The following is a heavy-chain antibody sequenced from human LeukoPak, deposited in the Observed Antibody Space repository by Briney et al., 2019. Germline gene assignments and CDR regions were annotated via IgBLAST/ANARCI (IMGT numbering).Heavy chain of an antibody. D-gene: IGHD3-22*01. V-gene: IGHV3-74*01. J-gene: IGHJ3*02. CDR1: GFTFSNYS. CDR3: ARAPQWWGNYYDSSGGRAFDI. Sequence: PGGSLRLSCEASGFTFSNYSMNWVRQAPGKGLVWVSRINSDGSSTSYADSVKGRFTISRDNAKNTLYLQMNSLRAEDTAVYYCARAPQWWGNYYDSSGGRAFDIWGQGTMVTVSS. CDR2: INSDGSST.